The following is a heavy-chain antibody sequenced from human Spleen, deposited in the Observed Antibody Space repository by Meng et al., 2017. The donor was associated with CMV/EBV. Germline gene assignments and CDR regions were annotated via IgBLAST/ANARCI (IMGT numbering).Heavy chain of an antibody. J-gene: IGHJ3*02. D-gene: IGHD3-3*01. CDR3: ARDDPAPYEDAFDI. Sequence: QVQLGQAGAEVKKPGASVKVSCTASGYTFTSYGISWVRQAPGQGLEWMGWISAYNGNTNYAQKLQGRVTMTTDTSTSTAYMYLRSLRSDDTAVYYCARDDPAPYEDAFDIWGQGTMVTVSS. V-gene: IGHV1-18*01. CDR1: GYTFTSYG. CDR2: ISAYNGNT.